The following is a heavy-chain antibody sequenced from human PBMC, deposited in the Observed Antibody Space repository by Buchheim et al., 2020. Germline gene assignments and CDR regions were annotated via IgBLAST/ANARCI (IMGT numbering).Heavy chain of an antibody. CDR1: GFTFSSYW. Sequence: EVQLVESGGGLVQPGGSLRLSCAASGFTFSSYWMSWVRQAPGKGLEWVANIKQDGREKYYVDSVKGRFTISRDNAKNSLYLQMNSLRAEDTAVYYCARKASSGWYAEYFQHWGQGTL. J-gene: IGHJ1*01. V-gene: IGHV3-7*01. CDR2: IKQDGREK. D-gene: IGHD6-19*01. CDR3: ARKASSGWYAEYFQH.